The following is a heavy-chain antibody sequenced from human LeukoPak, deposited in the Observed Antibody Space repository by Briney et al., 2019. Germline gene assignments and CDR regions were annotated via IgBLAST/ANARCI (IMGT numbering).Heavy chain of an antibody. CDR1: GFTFSNYG. D-gene: IGHD3-22*01. CDR2: IRGSGGST. J-gene: IGHJ5*02. V-gene: IGHV3-23*01. CDR3: ANFRLAYDSSGYSKWFDP. Sequence: GGSLRLSCAASGFTFSNYGMSWVRQAPGKGLGWVSVIRGSGGSTFYADSVKGRFTISRDNSKNTLYLQMNSLRAEDTAVYYCANFRLAYDSSGYSKWFDPWGQGTLVTVSS.